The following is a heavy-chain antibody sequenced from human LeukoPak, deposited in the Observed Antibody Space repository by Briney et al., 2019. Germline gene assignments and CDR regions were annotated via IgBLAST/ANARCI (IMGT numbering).Heavy chain of an antibody. CDR2: IYYSGST. V-gene: IGHV4-30-4*08. J-gene: IGHJ4*02. CDR1: GGSISSGDYY. CDR3: ARTGYNSGWSLDY. Sequence: SETLSLTXTVSGGSISSGDYYWSWISQPPGKGLEWIGYIYYSGSTYYNPSLKSRVTISVDTSKNHFSLKLSSVTAADTAVYYCARTGYNSGWSLDYWGQGTLVTVSS. D-gene: IGHD6-19*01.